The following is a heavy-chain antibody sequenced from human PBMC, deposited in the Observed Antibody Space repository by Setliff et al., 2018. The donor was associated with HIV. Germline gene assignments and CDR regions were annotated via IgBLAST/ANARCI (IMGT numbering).Heavy chain of an antibody. CDR1: GGSFSTYY. J-gene: IGHJ4*02. CDR3: AAKKSGDYPFN. D-gene: IGHD4-17*01. V-gene: IGHV4-4*07. Sequence: SETLSLTCTVSGGSFSTYYWSWIRQPAGEGLEYIGRVHSTGTTIYNPSLKSRVTISLDTSKNQFSLKVGSVTAADTAVYYCAAKKSGDYPFNWGQGTLVTV. CDR2: VHSTGTT.